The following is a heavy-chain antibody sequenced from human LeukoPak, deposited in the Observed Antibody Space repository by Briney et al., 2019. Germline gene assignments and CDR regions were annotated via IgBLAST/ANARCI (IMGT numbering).Heavy chain of an antibody. J-gene: IGHJ4*02. CDR1: EFTVSRNY. CDR2: IFSNGDT. CDR3: TRDQMSY. Sequence: GGSLRLSCTASEFTVSRNYMLWVRQAQGKGLEWVSLIFSNGDTHYADSVKGRFTISRDTSKNTVSLQMNSLRVEDTAMYYCTRDQMSYWGQGTLVTVSS. V-gene: IGHV3-53*01. D-gene: IGHD5-24*01.